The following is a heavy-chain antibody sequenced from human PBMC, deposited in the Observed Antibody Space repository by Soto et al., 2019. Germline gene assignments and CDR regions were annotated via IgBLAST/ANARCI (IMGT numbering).Heavy chain of an antibody. V-gene: IGHV2-5*01. CDR2: IYWNDDK. J-gene: IGHJ4*02. CDR3: AQVDDVAALFAY. Sequence: QITLKESGPTLVKPTQTLTLTCTFSGFSLSTTGEGVGCIRQPPGKALEWLAVIYWNDDKSYSPSLKSRLTISKDTSKKHVVLRRMSMTPVDTGTYYCAQVDDVAALFAYLGQGTQVTVSS. D-gene: IGHD6-6*01. CDR1: GFSLSTTGEG.